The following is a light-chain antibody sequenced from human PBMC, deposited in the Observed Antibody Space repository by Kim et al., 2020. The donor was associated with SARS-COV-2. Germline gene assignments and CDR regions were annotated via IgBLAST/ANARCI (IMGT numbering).Light chain of an antibody. CDR1: QSVSSL. J-gene: IGKJ1*01. Sequence: ASIGDRVTITCRASQSVSSLLAWYQQKPGKAPNLLIYDASSLKSGVPSRFSGRGSGTEFTLTIRSLQPDDFAIYYCQQYNTSPRTLGQGTKVDIK. CDR2: DAS. V-gene: IGKV1-5*01. CDR3: QQYNTSPRT.